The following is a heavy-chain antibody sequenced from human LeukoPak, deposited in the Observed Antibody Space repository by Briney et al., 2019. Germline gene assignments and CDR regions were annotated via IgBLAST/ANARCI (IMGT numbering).Heavy chain of an antibody. Sequence: GGSLRLSCAASGFTFSSYAMHWVRQAPGKGLEWVAVISYDGSNKYYADSVKGRFTISRDNSKNTLYLQMNSLRAEDTALYYCAKSGTLALGAFDIWGQGTMVTVSS. CDR1: GFTFSSYA. CDR3: AKSGTLALGAFDI. D-gene: IGHD7-27*01. CDR2: ISYDGSNK. J-gene: IGHJ3*02. V-gene: IGHV3-30-3*02.